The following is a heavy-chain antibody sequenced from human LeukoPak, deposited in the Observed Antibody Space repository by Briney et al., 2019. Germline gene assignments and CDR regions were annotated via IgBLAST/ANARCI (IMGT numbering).Heavy chain of an antibody. CDR3: ARLVIAVGKYYFDY. CDR1: GGSISSSSYY. CDR2: IYYSGST. V-gene: IGHV4-39*01. J-gene: IGHJ4*02. Sequence: SETLSLTCTVSGGSISSSSYYWGWIRQPPGKGLEWIGSIYYSGSTYYNPSLKSRVTISVDTSKNQFSLKLSSVTAADTAVYYCARLVIAVGKYYFDYWGQGTLVTVSS. D-gene: IGHD6-19*01.